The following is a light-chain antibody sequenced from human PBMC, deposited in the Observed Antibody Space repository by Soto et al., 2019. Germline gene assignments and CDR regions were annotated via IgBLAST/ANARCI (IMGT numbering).Light chain of an antibody. Sequence: QSVLTQPPSVSGTPGQVVTISCSGSSSNIGSNTVNWYQHLPGTAPKLLIYTDSLRPSGVPGRFTAFKSGTSASLAISGLQSEDEADYYCVAWDDSLNGPLFGGGTKLTVL. V-gene: IGLV1-44*01. CDR2: TDS. CDR1: SSNIGSNT. J-gene: IGLJ2*01. CDR3: VAWDDSLNGPL.